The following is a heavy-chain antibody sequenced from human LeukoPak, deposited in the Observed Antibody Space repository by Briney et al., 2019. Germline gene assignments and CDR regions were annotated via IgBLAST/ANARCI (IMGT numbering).Heavy chain of an antibody. D-gene: IGHD2-8*01. V-gene: IGHV3-30-3*01. Sequence: PGRSLRLSCAASGFTFSSYAMHWVRQAPGKGLEWVAVISYDGSNKYYADSVKGRFTISRDNSKNTLYLQMNSLRAEDTAVYYCAREAGPTKNGMDVWGQGTTVTVSS. CDR1: GFTFSSYA. CDR3: AREAGPTKNGMDV. CDR2: ISYDGSNK. J-gene: IGHJ6*01.